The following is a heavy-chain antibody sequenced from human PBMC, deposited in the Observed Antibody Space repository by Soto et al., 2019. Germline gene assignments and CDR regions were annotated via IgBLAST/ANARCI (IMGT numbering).Heavy chain of an antibody. J-gene: IGHJ4*02. D-gene: IGHD4-4*01. V-gene: IGHV3-48*01. Sequence: GGSLSLSCAASGSSFSSHSMKWVRQAPGKGLEWVSYISSSGSTIYYADSVKGRFTISRDNPKHPVFPQVNSPGAEGAAVFYCARNYSSYGCFDYWGQGTLVTVSS. CDR2: ISSSGSTI. CDR3: ARNYSSYGCFDY. CDR1: GSSFSSHS.